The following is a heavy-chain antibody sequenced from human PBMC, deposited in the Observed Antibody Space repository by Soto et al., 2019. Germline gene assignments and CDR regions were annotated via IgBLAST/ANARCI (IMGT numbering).Heavy chain of an antibody. CDR2: IGGRGGNA. J-gene: IGHJ5*02. CDR1: GFSFIYYA. CDR3: AKARHSGDFAGSYDS. D-gene: IGHD2-21*02. Sequence: GGSLRLSCAASGFSFIYYAINWVRQVPGRGLEYVAGIGGRGGNAFYADSMRGRFSISRDNSKNTVYLHMHNLRVDDSAMYYCAKARHSGDFAGSYDSWGLGTLVTVSS. V-gene: IGHV3-23*01.